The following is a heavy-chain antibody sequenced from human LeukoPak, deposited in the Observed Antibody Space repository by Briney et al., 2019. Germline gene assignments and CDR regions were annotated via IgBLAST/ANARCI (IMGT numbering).Heavy chain of an antibody. J-gene: IGHJ5*02. D-gene: IGHD4-17*01. V-gene: IGHV1-18*01. CDR2: ISAYNGNT. CDR3: ARSEDYGGPFDP. CDR1: GYTFTIYG. Sequence: ASVKVSCKASGYTFTIYGISWVRQAPGQGLEWMGWISAYNGNTNYAQKLQGRVTMTTDTSTSTAYMELRSLRSDDTAVYYCARSEDYGGPFDPWGQGTLVTVSS.